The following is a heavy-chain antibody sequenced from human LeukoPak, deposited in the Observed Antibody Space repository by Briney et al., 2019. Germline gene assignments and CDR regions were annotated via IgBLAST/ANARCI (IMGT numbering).Heavy chain of an antibody. CDR1: GYTFTGYY. J-gene: IGHJ4*02. CDR3: ARGPPGAIRFLEWNFPLDY. V-gene: IGHV1-2*02. D-gene: IGHD3-3*01. Sequence: ASVKVSCKASGYTFTGYYMHWVRQAPGQGLEWMGWINPKSGGTTFAHKFQGRVTMTRDTSISTAYMELSRLRFDDTAMYYCARGPPGAIRFLEWNFPLDYWGQGTLVTVSS. CDR2: INPKSGGT.